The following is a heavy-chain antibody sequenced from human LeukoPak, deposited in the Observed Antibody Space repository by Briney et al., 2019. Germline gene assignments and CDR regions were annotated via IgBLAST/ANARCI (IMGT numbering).Heavy chain of an antibody. J-gene: IGHJ5*02. CDR3: ARDRKQWLRGPFDP. CDR2: IYYTGST. Sequence: SETLSLTCTVSGGSISSYYWNWIRQPPGRGLEWIGYIYYTGSTNYNPSLKSRVTISVDMSKNHFSLKLNSVTAADTAIYYCARDRKQWLRGPFDPWGQGTLVTVSS. D-gene: IGHD6-19*01. V-gene: IGHV4-59*01. CDR1: GGSISSYY.